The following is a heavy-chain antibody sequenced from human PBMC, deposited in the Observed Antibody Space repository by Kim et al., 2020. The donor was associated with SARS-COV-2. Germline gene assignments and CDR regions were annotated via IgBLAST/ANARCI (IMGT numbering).Heavy chain of an antibody. D-gene: IGHD5-18*01. Sequence: SETLSLTCAVYGGSFSGYYWSWIRQPPGKGLEWIGEINHSGSTNYNPSLKSRVTISVDTSKNQFSLKLSSVTAADTAVYYCARLKVNSYGYFYYYYGMDVWGQGTTVTVSS. V-gene: IGHV4-34*01. CDR1: GGSFSGYY. J-gene: IGHJ6*02. CDR2: INHSGST. CDR3: ARLKVNSYGYFYYYYGMDV.